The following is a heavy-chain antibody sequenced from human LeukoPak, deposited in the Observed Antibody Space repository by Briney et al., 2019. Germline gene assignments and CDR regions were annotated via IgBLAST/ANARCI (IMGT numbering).Heavy chain of an antibody. Sequence: GGSLRLSCAVSGFSFDAYAMHWVRQVPGKGLEWVSGITWNSAMIGYADSVKGRFTVSRDNAKNSLYLQMNNLTVEDTALYYCAIDKGRFYYYMDVWGKGTAVTVSS. V-gene: IGHV3-9*01. D-gene: IGHD3-16*01. CDR2: ITWNSAMI. CDR3: AIDKGRFYYYMDV. CDR1: GFSFDAYA. J-gene: IGHJ6*03.